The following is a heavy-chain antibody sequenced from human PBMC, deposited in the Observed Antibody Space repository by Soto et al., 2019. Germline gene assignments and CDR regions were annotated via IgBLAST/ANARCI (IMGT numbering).Heavy chain of an antibody. CDR2: IYPGDSDT. CDR1: GYSFTSYW. Sequence: GESLKISCKGSGYSFTSYWIGWVRQMPGKGLEWMGIIYPGDSDTRYSPSFQGQVTISADKSISTAYLQWSSLKASDTAMYYCARGGTRYYYSCGMDVWGQATTVTVSS. CDR3: ARGGTRYYYSCGMDV. D-gene: IGHD2-15*01. V-gene: IGHV5-51*01. J-gene: IGHJ6*02.